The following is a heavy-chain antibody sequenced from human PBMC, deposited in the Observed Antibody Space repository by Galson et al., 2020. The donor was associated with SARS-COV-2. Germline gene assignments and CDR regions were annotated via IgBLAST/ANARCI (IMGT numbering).Heavy chain of an antibody. CDR1: GGSISSSSYY. Sequence: SETLSLTCTVSGGSISSSSYYWGWIRQPPGKGLEWIGSIYYSGSTYYNPSLKSRVTISVDTSKNQFSLKLSSVTAADTAVYYCARLRGGSYMRGWFDPWGQGTLVTVSS. CDR3: ARLRGGSYMRGWFDP. D-gene: IGHD1-26*01. V-gene: IGHV4-39*01. J-gene: IGHJ5*02. CDR2: IYYSGST.